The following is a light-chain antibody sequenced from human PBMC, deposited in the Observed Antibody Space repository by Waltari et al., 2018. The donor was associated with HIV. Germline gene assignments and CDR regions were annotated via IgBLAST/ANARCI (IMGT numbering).Light chain of an antibody. CDR1: NSDTGGFDY. V-gene: IGLV2-14*01. CDR2: EVT. Sequence: QSALTQPASVSGSPGQSITISCTGTNSDTGGFDYVSWYQQYPGSAPKLIIFEVTTRPSGISDRFSASKSGTTASLTISGLQAEDAADYYCSSYTRSTTLVFGGGTKVTVL. CDR3: SSYTRSTTLV. J-gene: IGLJ2*01.